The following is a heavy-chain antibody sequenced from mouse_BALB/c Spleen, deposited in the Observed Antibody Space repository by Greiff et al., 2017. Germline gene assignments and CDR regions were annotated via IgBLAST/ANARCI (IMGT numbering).Heavy chain of an antibody. CDR1: GFAFSSYD. Sequence: EVQGVESGGGLVKPGGSLKLSCAASGFAFSSYDMSWVRQTPEKRLECVAYISSGGGSTYYPDTVKGRFTISRDNAKNTLYLQMSSLKSEDTAMYYCARGVYDGYYGGAMDYWGQGTSVTVSS. CDR2: ISSGGGST. V-gene: IGHV5-12-1*01. D-gene: IGHD2-3*01. J-gene: IGHJ4*01. CDR3: ARGVYDGYYGGAMDY.